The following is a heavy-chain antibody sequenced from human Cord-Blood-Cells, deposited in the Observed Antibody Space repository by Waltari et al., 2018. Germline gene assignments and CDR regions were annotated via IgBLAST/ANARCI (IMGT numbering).Heavy chain of an antibody. CDR3: ARQVWYGSGSYYNWFDP. CDR2: IYYSGST. J-gene: IGHJ5*02. D-gene: IGHD3-10*01. CDR1: GGSISSSSYY. V-gene: IGHV4-39*01. Sequence: QLQLQESGPGLVKPSETLSLTCTVSGGSISSSSYYWGWIRQPPGKGLEWSGSIYYSGSTYYNPSLKSRVTISVDTSKNQFSLKLSSVTAADTAVYYCARQVWYGSGSYYNWFDPWGQGTLVTVSS.